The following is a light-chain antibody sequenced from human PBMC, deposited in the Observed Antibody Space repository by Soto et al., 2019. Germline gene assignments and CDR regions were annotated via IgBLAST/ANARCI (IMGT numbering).Light chain of an antibody. Sequence: TVLTQPPGTLSLSPGERATLSCRSSQSVKNDYLAWYQQRPGLAPRLLIFGASGRATGIPDRFSGSGSGTDFTLTISRLEPEDFATYYCQQANSFPRTLGQGTKVDIK. CDR3: QQANSFPRT. CDR2: GAS. V-gene: IGKV3-20*01. CDR1: QSVKNDY. J-gene: IGKJ1*01.